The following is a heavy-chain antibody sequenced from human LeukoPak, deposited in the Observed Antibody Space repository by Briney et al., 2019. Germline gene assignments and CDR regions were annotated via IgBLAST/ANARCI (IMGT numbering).Heavy chain of an antibody. CDR1: GFTFSSYA. D-gene: IGHD5-18*01. V-gene: IGHV3-30-3*01. J-gene: IGHJ6*02. CDR3: ARAVTPMVSLGRSLSGMDV. Sequence: GRSLRLSCAASGFTFSSYAMHWVRQAPGKGLEWVAVISYDGSNKYYADSVKGRFTISRDNSKNTLYLQMNSLRAEDTAVYYCARAVTPMVSLGRSLSGMDVWGQGTTVTVSS. CDR2: ISYDGSNK.